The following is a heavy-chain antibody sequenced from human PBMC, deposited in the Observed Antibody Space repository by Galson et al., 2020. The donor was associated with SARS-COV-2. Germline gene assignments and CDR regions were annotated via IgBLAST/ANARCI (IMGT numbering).Heavy chain of an antibody. CDR1: EGTFDNYG. Sequence: SVKVSCRASEGTFDNYGITWVRQAPGQGLDWMGGFIPVFRTSTYAQKFQGRVSITADELTPTVYMELSSLTSGDTAIYYCARVRYYDSSGYYRWFDPWGQGTLVTVSS. CDR3: ARVRYYDSSGYYRWFDP. V-gene: IGHV1-69*13. CDR2: FIPVFRTS. D-gene: IGHD3-22*01. J-gene: IGHJ5*02.